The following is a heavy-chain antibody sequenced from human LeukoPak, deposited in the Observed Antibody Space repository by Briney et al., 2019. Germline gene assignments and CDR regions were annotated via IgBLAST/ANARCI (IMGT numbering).Heavy chain of an antibody. D-gene: IGHD3-22*01. CDR1: GGSISSYY. CDR3: ARLVHNSGYYPFDY. Sequence: NTSETLSLTCTVSGGSISSYYWSWIRQPPGKGLEWIGYIYYSGSTNYNPSLKSRVTISVDTSKNQFSLKLSSVTAVDTAVYYCARLVHNSGYYPFDYWGQGTLVTVSS. J-gene: IGHJ4*02. CDR2: IYYSGST. V-gene: IGHV4-59*08.